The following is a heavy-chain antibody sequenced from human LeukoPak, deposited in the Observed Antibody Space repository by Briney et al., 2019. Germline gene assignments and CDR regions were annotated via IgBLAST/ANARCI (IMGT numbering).Heavy chain of an antibody. J-gene: IGHJ4*02. V-gene: IGHV1-2*06. Sequence: ASVKVSCKGSGYSFTGYYMHWVRQAPGQGLEWMGPINPNSGGTHYAQKFQGRVTMTRDTSISTAYMELSRLISDDTAVYYCARGRRVRLVAGTDYFDYWGQGTLVTVSS. CDR1: GYSFTGYY. CDR2: INPNSGGT. CDR3: ARGRRVRLVAGTDYFDY. D-gene: IGHD6-19*01.